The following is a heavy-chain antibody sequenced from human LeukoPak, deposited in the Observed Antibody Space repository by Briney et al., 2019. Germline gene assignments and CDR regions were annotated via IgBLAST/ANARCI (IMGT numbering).Heavy chain of an antibody. J-gene: IGHJ5*02. Sequence: SETLSLTCAAYGGSFSGYYWSWIRQPPGKGLEWIGEINHSGSTNYNPSLKSRVTISVDTSKNQFSLKLSSVTAADTAVYYCARRITMVQGVIYFDPWGQGTLVTVSS. V-gene: IGHV4-34*01. CDR2: INHSGST. CDR1: GGSFSGYY. D-gene: IGHD3-10*01. CDR3: ARRITMVQGVIYFDP.